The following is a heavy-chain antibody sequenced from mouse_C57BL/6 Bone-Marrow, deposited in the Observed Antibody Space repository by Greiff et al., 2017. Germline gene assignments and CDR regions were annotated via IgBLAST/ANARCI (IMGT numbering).Heavy chain of an antibody. Sequence: EVKVVESGGGLVKPGGSLKLSCAASGFTFSSYAMSWVRQTPEKRLEWVATISDGGSYTYYPDNVKGRFTISRDNAKNNLYLQMSHLKSEDTAMYYCARDYYDYDWFAYWGQGTLVTVSA. V-gene: IGHV5-4*01. D-gene: IGHD2-4*01. CDR2: ISDGGSYT. CDR3: ARDYYDYDWFAY. CDR1: GFTFSSYA. J-gene: IGHJ3*01.